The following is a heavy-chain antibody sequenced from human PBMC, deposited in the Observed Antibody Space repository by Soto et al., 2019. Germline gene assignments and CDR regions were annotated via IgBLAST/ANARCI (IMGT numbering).Heavy chain of an antibody. CDR1: GFTFSNSW. Sequence: GSLRLSCAASGFTFSNSWMSWVRQAPGKGLEWVANIKEDGTEIHYVDSVKGRFSISRDNAKNTLYLQMNSLRTEDTAVYYCAKDQLIAVTGTYFDYWGQGTLVTVSS. D-gene: IGHD6-19*01. CDR3: AKDQLIAVTGTYFDY. V-gene: IGHV3-7*05. CDR2: IKEDGTEI. J-gene: IGHJ4*02.